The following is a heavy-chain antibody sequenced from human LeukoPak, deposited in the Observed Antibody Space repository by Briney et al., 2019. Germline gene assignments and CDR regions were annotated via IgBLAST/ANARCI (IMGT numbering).Heavy chain of an antibody. Sequence: PGGSLRLSCAASGFTFSSYWMSWVRQAPGKGLEWVANIKQDGSEKYYVDSVKGRFTISRDNAKNSLYLQMNSLRAEDTAVYYCARDLRDCSGGSCYLGYYYYYMGVWGKGTTVTISS. D-gene: IGHD2-15*01. V-gene: IGHV3-7*01. J-gene: IGHJ6*03. CDR1: GFTFSSYW. CDR3: ARDLRDCSGGSCYLGYYYYYMGV. CDR2: IKQDGSEK.